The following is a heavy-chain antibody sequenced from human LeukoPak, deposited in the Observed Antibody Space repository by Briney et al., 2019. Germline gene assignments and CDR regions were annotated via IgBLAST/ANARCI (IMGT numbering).Heavy chain of an antibody. D-gene: IGHD1-26*01. Sequence: GGSLRLSCAASGFTFSSYAMHWVRQAPGKGLEWVAVISYDGSNKYYADSVKGRFTISRDNSKNTLYLQMNSLRAEDTAVYYCARGSLEINIDYWGQGTLVTVSS. CDR2: ISYDGSNK. V-gene: IGHV3-30-3*01. J-gene: IGHJ4*02. CDR3: ARGSLEINIDY. CDR1: GFTFSSYA.